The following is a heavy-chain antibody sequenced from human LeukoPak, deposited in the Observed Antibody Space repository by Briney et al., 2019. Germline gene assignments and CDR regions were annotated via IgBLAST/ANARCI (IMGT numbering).Heavy chain of an antibody. Sequence: GGSLRLSCAASGFTFSSYVMTWVRQAPGKGLEWVASVSGGGGSTYYADSVKGRFTISRDNSKSTLYLQMNSLRDGDTAVYYCAKCLLRGYYDTSGYYFFDDWGQRTLVAVSS. CDR1: GFTFSSYV. CDR2: VSGGGGST. J-gene: IGHJ4*02. D-gene: IGHD3-22*01. CDR3: AKCLLRGYYDTSGYYFFDD. V-gene: IGHV3-23*01.